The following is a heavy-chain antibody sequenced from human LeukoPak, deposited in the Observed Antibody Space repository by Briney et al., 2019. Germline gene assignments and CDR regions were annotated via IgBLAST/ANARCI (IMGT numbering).Heavy chain of an antibody. CDR2: ISAYNGNT. Sequence: ASVKVSCKASGYTFTSYGISWVRQAPAQGLERMGWISAYNGNTNYAQKLQGRVTITTDTSTSTAYMELRSLRSDDTAVYYCARDFGCSSTSCYHDFQHWGQGTLVTVSS. CDR3: ARDFGCSSTSCYHDFQH. J-gene: IGHJ1*01. CDR1: GYTFTSYG. V-gene: IGHV1-18*04. D-gene: IGHD2-2*01.